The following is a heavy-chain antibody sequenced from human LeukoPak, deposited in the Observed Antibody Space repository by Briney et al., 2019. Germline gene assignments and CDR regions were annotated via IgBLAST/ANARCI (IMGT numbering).Heavy chain of an antibody. CDR1: GGSISSYY. CDR2: IYYSGST. V-gene: IGHV4-59*08. CDR3: ARHREYDILTGYYNPAFDY. J-gene: IGHJ4*02. Sequence: SETLSLTCTVSGGSISSYYWSWIRQPPGKGLEWIGYIYYSGSTNYNPSLKSRVTMSVDTSKNQFSLKLSSVTAADTAVYYCARHREYDILTGYYNPAFDYWGQGTLVTVSS. D-gene: IGHD3-9*01.